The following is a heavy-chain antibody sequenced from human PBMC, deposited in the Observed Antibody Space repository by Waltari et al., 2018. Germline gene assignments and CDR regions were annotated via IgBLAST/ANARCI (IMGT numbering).Heavy chain of an antibody. Sequence: QVQLQQWGAGLLKPSETLSLTCAVYGGSFSGYYWSWIRQPPGQGLEWIGEINHSGSTNYNPSLKSRVTISVDTSKNQFSLKLSSVTAADTAVYYCARETIFGVARYHYYYYMDVWGKGTTVTVSS. CDR2: INHSGST. CDR1: GGSFSGYY. D-gene: IGHD3-3*01. J-gene: IGHJ6*03. CDR3: ARETIFGVARYHYYYYMDV. V-gene: IGHV4-34*01.